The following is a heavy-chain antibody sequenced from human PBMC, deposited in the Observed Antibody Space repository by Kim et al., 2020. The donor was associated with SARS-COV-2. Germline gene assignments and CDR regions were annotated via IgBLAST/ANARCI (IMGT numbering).Heavy chain of an antibody. CDR2: INPISGGT. J-gene: IGHJ3*02. D-gene: IGHD3-22*01. Sequence: ASVKVSCKASGYTFTGYYMHWVRQAPGQGLEWMGWINPISGGTNYAQKFQGRVTMTRDTSISTAYMELSRLRSDDTAVYYCASQLRITMIVVVHYAFDIWGQGTMVTVSS. CDR1: GYTFTGYY. CDR3: ASQLRITMIVVVHYAFDI. V-gene: IGHV1-2*02.